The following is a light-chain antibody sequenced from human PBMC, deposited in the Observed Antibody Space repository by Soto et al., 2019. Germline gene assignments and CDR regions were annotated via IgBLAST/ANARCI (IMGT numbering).Light chain of an antibody. CDR1: QRVSRN. Sequence: EIVMTQSPATLSVSPGERATLSCRASQRVSRNLAWYQQKPGQAPRLLIYGASTRATGIPARFSGSGSETEFTLTISSLQSEDFAVYYCQQYNNWPPYTFGKGTKV. CDR3: QQYNNWPPYT. V-gene: IGKV3-15*01. J-gene: IGKJ2*01. CDR2: GAS.